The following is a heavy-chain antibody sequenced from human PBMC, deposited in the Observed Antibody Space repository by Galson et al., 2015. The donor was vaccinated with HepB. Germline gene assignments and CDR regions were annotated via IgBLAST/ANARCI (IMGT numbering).Heavy chain of an antibody. V-gene: IGHV3-48*01. J-gene: IGHJ6*02. CDR3: ARNHSSYVYYNKDA. CDR1: GVTIPSYS. D-gene: IGHD1-14*01. Sequence: SLRLSCAASGVTIPSYSMNWVRKAPGKGLEWLAFISAGSTKIYYADSVKGRFTISRDNAKNFLYLHMNSLRGEDTAVYYCARNHSSYVYYNKDAWGHGTAFTVPS. CDR2: ISAGSTKI.